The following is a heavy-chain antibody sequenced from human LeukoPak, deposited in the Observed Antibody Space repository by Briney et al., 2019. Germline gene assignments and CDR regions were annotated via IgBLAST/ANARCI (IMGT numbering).Heavy chain of an antibody. CDR3: ARTLYSGSYGDAFDI. J-gene: IGHJ3*02. D-gene: IGHD1-26*01. CDR1: GGSISSGGYS. Sequence: SETLSLTCAVSGGSISSGGYSWSWIRQPPGKGLEWIGYIYHSGSTYYNPSLKSRVTISVDRSKNQFSLKLSSVTAADTAVYYCARTLYSGSYGDAFDIWGQGTMVTVSS. CDR2: IYHSGST. V-gene: IGHV4-30-2*01.